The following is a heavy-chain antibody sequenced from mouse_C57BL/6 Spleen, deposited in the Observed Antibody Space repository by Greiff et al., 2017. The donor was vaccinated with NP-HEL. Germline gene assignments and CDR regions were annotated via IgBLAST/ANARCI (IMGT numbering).Heavy chain of an antibody. V-gene: IGHV5-6*02. D-gene: IGHD1-1*01. CDR2: ISSGGSYT. CDR3: ARLGHYGSSYNAMDY. J-gene: IGHJ4*01. CDR1: GFTFSSYG. Sequence: EVKLVESGGDLVKPGGSLKLSCAASGFTFSSYGMSWVRQTPDKRLEWVATISSGGSYTYYPDSVKGRFTISRDNAKNTLYLQMSSLKSEDTAMDYCARLGHYGSSYNAMDYWGQGTSVTVSS.